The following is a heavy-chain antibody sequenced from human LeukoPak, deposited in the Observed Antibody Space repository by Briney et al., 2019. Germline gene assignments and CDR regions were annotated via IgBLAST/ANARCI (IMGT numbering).Heavy chain of an antibody. CDR2: IRYDGSNK. J-gene: IGHJ4*02. CDR1: GFTFSSYG. CDR3: AKDRDVWGSLLDY. D-gene: IGHD3-16*01. V-gene: IGHV3-30*02. Sequence: PGGSLRLSCAASGFTFSSYGMHWVRQAPGKGLEWVAFIRYDGSNKYYADSVKGRFTISRDNSKNTLYLQMNSLRAEDTAVYYCAKDRDVWGSLLDYWGQGTLVTVSS.